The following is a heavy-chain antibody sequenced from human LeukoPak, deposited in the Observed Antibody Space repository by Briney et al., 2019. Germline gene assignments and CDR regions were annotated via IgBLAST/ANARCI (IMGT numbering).Heavy chain of an antibody. CDR2: ISYDGTNT. CDR1: GFTFSDYA. V-gene: IGHV3-30-3*01. J-gene: IGHJ3*02. CDR3: ARHADQWLVGAFDI. D-gene: IGHD6-19*01. Sequence: GGSLRLSCAASGFTFSDYAMHWVRQAPGEGLESVALISYDGTNTYCADSVKGRFTISRDNSKNTLYLQMNSLRAEDTAVYYCARHADQWLVGAFDIWGQGTMVTVSS.